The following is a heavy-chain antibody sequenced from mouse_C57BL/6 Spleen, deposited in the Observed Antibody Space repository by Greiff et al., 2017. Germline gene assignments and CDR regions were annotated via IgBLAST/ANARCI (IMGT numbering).Heavy chain of an antibody. Sequence: QVQLQQPGAELVMPGASVKLSCKASGYTFTSYWMHWVKQRPGQGLEWIGEIDPSDSYTNYNQKFKGKSTLTVDKSSSTAYMQLSSLTSEDSAVYDCERVDDYDDGWVAYWGQGTLVNVSA. CDR1: GYTFTSYW. D-gene: IGHD2-4*01. V-gene: IGHV1-69*01. CDR2: IDPSDSYT. J-gene: IGHJ3*01. CDR3: ERVDDYDDGWVAY.